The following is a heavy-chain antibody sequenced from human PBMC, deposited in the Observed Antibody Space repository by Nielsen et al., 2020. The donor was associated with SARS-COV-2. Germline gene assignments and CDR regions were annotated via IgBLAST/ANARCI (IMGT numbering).Heavy chain of an antibody. V-gene: IGHV3-13*04. CDR3: AKSAGYCSSTSCYVRYYYYGMDV. CDR1: GFTFSSYD. J-gene: IGHJ6*02. Sequence: GGSLRLSCAASGFTFSSYDMHWVRQATGKGLEWVSAIGTAGDTYYPGSVKGRFTISRENAKNSLYLQMNSLRAGDTAVYYCAKSAGYCSSTSCYVRYYYYGMDVWGQGTTVTVSS. D-gene: IGHD2-2*03. CDR2: IGTAGDT.